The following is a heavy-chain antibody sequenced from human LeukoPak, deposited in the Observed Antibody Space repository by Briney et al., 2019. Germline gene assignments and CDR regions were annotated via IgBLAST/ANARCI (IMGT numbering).Heavy chain of an antibody. CDR3: ARQRWDSSGYHLDY. Sequence: AGGSLRLSCAASGCTFSNFGVNWVRQAPGKGLEWIGYIYYSGSTNYNPSLKSRVTISVDTSKNQFSLKLSSVTAADTAVYYCARQRWDSSGYHLDYWGQGTLVTVSS. CDR2: IYYSGST. D-gene: IGHD3-22*01. V-gene: IGHV4-59*08. J-gene: IGHJ4*02. CDR1: GCTFSNFG.